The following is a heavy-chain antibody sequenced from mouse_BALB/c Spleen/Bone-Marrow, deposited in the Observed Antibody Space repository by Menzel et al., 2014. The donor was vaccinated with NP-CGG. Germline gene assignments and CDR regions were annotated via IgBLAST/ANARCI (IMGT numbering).Heavy chain of an antibody. CDR1: GYTFTDYA. V-gene: IGHV1-67*01. CDR2: ISTYSGNT. D-gene: IGHD2-2*01. J-gene: IGHJ3*01. Sequence: VQLQQSGPELVRPGVSVKISCKGSGYTFTDYAMHWVKQSHAKSLEWIGVISTYSGNTNYNQKFKGKATTTVDKSSSTAYMELARLTSEDSAIYYCARSGYGYDWFAYWGQGTLVTVSA. CDR3: ARSGYGYDWFAY.